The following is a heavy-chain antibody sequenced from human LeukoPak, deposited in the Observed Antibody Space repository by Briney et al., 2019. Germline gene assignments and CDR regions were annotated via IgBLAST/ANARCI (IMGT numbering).Heavy chain of an antibody. V-gene: IGHV4-59*08. Sequence: SETLSLTCAVSGGSISSYCMSWIRQPPGKGLEWIGHVYYTGSANYNPSLESRVTISVDTSKNQFSLRLSSVTAADTAVYYCARRNLRGYSDYDLSTWGQGTLVTVSS. J-gene: IGHJ5*02. CDR3: ARRNLRGYSDYDLST. CDR2: VYYTGSA. CDR1: GGSISSYC. D-gene: IGHD5-12*01.